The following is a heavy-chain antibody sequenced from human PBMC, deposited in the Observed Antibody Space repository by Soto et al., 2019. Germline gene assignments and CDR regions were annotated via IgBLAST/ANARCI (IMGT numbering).Heavy chain of an antibody. CDR2: ISSSSTYI. J-gene: IGHJ6*02. D-gene: IGHD3-22*01. CDR1: GFTFSRYT. CDR3: AKDYYDSSGSRHFYALAV. Sequence: PGGSLRLSCATSGFTFSRYTMNWVRQAPGKGLEWVSSISSSSTYIYYADSVKGRFTISRDNAKNPLYLQMNSLRAEDTAVYYCAKDYYDSSGSRHFYALAVWGQGTTVTVSS. V-gene: IGHV3-21*01.